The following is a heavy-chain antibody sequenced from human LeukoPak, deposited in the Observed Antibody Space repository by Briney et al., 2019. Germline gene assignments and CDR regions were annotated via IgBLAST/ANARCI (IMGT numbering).Heavy chain of an antibody. CDR3: ATELVVPAAGRGPYFDY. Sequence: SSETLSLTCTVSGGSISSGSYYWGWIRQPGGKGLEWIVRIYTSGSTNYNPSLKSRVTISVDTSKNQFSLKLSSVTAADTAVYYCATELVVPAAGRGPYFDYWGQGTLVTVSS. CDR2: IYTSGST. J-gene: IGHJ4*02. D-gene: IGHD2-2*01. V-gene: IGHV4-61*02. CDR1: GGSISSGSYY.